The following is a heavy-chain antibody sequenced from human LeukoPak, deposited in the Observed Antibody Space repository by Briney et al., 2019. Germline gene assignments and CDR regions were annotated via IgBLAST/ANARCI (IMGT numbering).Heavy chain of an antibody. CDR3: ARWAMESSGDYYYYYYYMDV. CDR1: GYTFTSYG. Sequence: ASVKVSCKASGYTFTSYGISWVRQAPGQGLEWMGWTSAYNGNTNYAQNLQGRVTMTTDTSTSTAYMELRSLRSDDTAVYYCARWAMESSGDYYYYYYYMDVWGKGTTVTVSS. J-gene: IGHJ6*03. V-gene: IGHV1-18*01. CDR2: TSAYNGNT. D-gene: IGHD3-10*01.